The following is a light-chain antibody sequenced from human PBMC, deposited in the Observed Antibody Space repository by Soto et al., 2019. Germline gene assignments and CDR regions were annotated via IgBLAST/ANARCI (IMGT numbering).Light chain of an antibody. V-gene: IGKV3D-15*01. CDR1: QSVSST. CDR3: QQYNNWPPIT. J-gene: IGKJ5*01. Sequence: EVGITQSSATVSMSPGERATLSCRASQSVSSTVAWYQQKPGQAPRLLIYDASNRATGIPARFSGSGSGTDFTLTISSLEPEDFAVYYCQQYNNWPPITFGQGTRLEIK. CDR2: DAS.